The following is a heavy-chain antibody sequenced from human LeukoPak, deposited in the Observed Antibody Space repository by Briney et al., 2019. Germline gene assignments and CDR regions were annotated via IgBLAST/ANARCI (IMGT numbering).Heavy chain of an antibody. CDR1: GFTFSSYA. V-gene: IGHV3-23*01. Sequence: GGSLRLSCAASGFTFSSYAMSWVRQAPGKGLEWVSAISGSGGSTYYADSVKGRFTISRDNAKNSLYLQMNSLRAEDTAVYYCARGLGNLGGAFDIWGQGTMVTVSS. D-gene: IGHD1-26*01. CDR3: ARGLGNLGGAFDI. CDR2: ISGSGGST. J-gene: IGHJ3*02.